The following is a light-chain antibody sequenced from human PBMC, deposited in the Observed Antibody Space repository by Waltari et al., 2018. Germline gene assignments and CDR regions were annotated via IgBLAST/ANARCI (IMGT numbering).Light chain of an antibody. CDR2: QDD. CDR3: QSYDRSLSPYYV. V-gene: IGLV3-1*01. J-gene: IGLJ1*01. Sequence: SYELTQPPSVSVSPGQPVTITCSADKLVNKFACWYQQKPGQSPVVVIHQDDKRPSGIPERFSGSKSATSASLAITGLQAEDEADYYCQSYDRSLSPYYVFGSGTKVTV. CDR1: KLVNKF.